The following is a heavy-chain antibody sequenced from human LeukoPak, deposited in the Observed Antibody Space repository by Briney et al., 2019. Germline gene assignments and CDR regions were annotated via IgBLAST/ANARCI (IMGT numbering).Heavy chain of an antibody. J-gene: IGHJ4*02. V-gene: IGHV3-30*04. Sequence: GRSLRLSCAASGFTFSSYAMHWVRQAPGKGLEWVAVISYDGSNKYYADSVKGRFTISRDNSKNTLYLQMNSLRAEDTAVYYCASYASGGSCSYWGQGTLVTVSS. CDR3: ASYASGGSCSY. CDR2: ISYDGSNK. CDR1: GFTFSSYA. D-gene: IGHD2-15*01.